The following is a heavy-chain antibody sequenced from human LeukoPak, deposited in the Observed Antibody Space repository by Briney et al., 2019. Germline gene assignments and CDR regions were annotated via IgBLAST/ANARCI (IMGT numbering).Heavy chain of an antibody. CDR1: GFTFTSYS. CDR3: ARDPYGGNSRWYFDL. Sequence: PGGSLRLSCAPSGFTFTSYSMNWVRQAPGKGLEWLSYIGSGSATMYYADSVEGRFTISRDNAKNSLYLQMNSLRDEDTAVYYCARDPYGGNSRWYFDLWGRGTLVTVSS. CDR2: IGSGSATM. V-gene: IGHV3-48*02. D-gene: IGHD4-23*01. J-gene: IGHJ2*01.